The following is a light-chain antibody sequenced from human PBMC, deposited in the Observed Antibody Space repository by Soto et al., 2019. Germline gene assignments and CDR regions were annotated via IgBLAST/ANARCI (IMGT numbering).Light chain of an antibody. J-gene: IGKJ2*01. CDR1: QSVISNY. V-gene: IGKV3-20*01. Sequence: EIVLTQSPGTLSLSPGERATLSCRASQSVISNYFSWFQQKPGQAPRLLIYGISSRATGIPDRFSGSGSGTDFTLTISGLEPEDFAVYYCHQYGSTPRTFGQGKKLEIK. CDR3: HQYGSTPRT. CDR2: GIS.